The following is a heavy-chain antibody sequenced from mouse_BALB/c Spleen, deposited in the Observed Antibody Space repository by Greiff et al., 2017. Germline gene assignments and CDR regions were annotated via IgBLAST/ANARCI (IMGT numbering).Heavy chain of an antibody. CDR3: SEDSAVYYCARGGTTAYYYAMDY. D-gene: IGHD1-2*01. V-gene: IGHV1-87*01. CDR1: YTFS. CDR2: GQGLEWIG. J-gene: IGHJ4*01. Sequence: QVQLQQSGPELARPWASVKISCQAFYTFSRRVYFAIRDTNYWMQWVKQRPGQGLEWIGAIYPGNGDTSYNQKFKGKATLTADKSSSTAHMELRSLASEDSAVYYCARGGTTAYYYAMDYWGQGTSVTVAS.